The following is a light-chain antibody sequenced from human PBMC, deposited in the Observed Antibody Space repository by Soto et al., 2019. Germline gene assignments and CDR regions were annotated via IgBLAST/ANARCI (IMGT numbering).Light chain of an antibody. CDR3: QQYGGSPIT. J-gene: IGKJ5*01. CDR2: GAS. Sequence: EIVLTQFPGPLSLSPGGRATLSCRASQSVSRRFAWYQHRPGQSPRLLISGASMRASGVPVRFSGSGSGTDFTLTISRLEPEDFAVYYCQQYGGSPITFGLGTRLELK. CDR1: QSVSRR. V-gene: IGKV3-20*01.